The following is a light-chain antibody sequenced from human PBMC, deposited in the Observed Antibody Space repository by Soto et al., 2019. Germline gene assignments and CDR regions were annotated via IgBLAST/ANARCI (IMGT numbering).Light chain of an antibody. CDR1: TSDVWSHIL. J-gene: IGLJ1*01. CDR2: EGT. Sequence: QSVLTQPASVSGSPGQSITISCTGVTSDVWSHILVSWYQQHPGKVATLMIYEGTQRPSGVSPRFSASKSGDTASLTISGLQAEDEADYYCCSYVGGYSYVFGIGAKVTVL. CDR3: CSYVGGYSYV. V-gene: IGLV2-23*01.